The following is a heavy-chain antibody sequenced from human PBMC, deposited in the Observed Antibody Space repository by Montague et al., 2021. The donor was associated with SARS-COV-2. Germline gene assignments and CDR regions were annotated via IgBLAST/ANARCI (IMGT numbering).Heavy chain of an antibody. CDR2: IKQSGST. CDR3: ARGHLSVSMIVVVFTSASYYFDY. V-gene: IGHV4-34*01. CDR1: GGSFGDDH. Sequence: SETLSLTCGVYGGSFGDDHWSWIRQPPGKGLEWIGDIKQSGSTNXNPSLKSRVTISVDTSRNQFSLKLTSVTAAGTAVYFCARGHLSVSMIVVVFTSASYYFDYWGQGALVTVSS. J-gene: IGHJ4*02. D-gene: IGHD3-22*01.